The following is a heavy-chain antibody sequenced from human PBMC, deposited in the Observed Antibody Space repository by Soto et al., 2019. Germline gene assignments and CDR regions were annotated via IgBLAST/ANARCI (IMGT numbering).Heavy chain of an antibody. D-gene: IGHD5-18*01. CDR2: IYYSGST. CDR3: TCIFSGGYGYGFYYYGMDV. V-gene: IGHV4-61*01. Sequence: SETLSLTCTVSGGSVSSGSYYWSWIRQPPGKGLEWIGYIYYSGSTNYNPSLKSRVTISVDTSKNQFSLKLSSVTAADTAVYYCTCIFSGGYGYGFYYYGMDVWGQGTTVTVSS. CDR1: GGSVSSGSYY. J-gene: IGHJ6*02.